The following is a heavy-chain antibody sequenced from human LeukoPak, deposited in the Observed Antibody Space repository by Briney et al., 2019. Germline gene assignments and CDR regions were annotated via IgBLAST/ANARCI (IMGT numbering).Heavy chain of an antibody. CDR3: ARIKIFGQAFDI. CDR1: GGSISSSSYY. D-gene: IGHD3/OR15-3a*01. J-gene: IGHJ3*02. Sequence: PSETLSLTCTVSGGSISSSSYYWGWIRQPPGKGLEWIGSIYYSGSTYYNPSLKSRVTISVDTSKNRFSLKLSSVTAADTAVYYCARIKIFGQAFDIWGQGTMVTVPS. V-gene: IGHV4-39*01. CDR2: IYYSGST.